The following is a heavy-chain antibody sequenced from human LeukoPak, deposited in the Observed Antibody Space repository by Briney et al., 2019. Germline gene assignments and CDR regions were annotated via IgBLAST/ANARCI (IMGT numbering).Heavy chain of an antibody. J-gene: IGHJ4*01. Sequence: SETLSLTCTVSGGSMNSASNLWTWIRQPPGRGLEWLGYVYNSGVTYYNPSLRSRGTVSLDKSKNQFSLNLTSVTAADTAKYFCARAWAFWGRGLLVTVSS. CDR3: ARAWAF. CDR1: GGSMNSASNL. CDR2: VYNSGVT. V-gene: IGHV4-30-2*01. D-gene: IGHD1-26*01.